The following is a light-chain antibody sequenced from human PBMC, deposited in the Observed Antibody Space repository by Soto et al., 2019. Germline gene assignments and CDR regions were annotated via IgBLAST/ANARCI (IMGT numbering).Light chain of an antibody. CDR2: DAS. J-gene: IGKJ4*01. CDR3: QQFDNLPLT. Sequence: DIQMTQSLSSLSASVGDRVTITCQANQDINNSLNWYQQRPGEAPKLLIYDASILEEGVPSRFSGSGFGTTFTLTISSLQPEDFATYYCQQFDNLPLTFGGGTKVELK. V-gene: IGKV1-33*01. CDR1: QDINNS.